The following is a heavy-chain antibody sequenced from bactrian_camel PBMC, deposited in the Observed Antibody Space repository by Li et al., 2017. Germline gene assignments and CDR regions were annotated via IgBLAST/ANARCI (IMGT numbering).Heavy chain of an antibody. V-gene: IGHV3S54*01. CDR3: AVDILAGVKSRCAAGASQVPSYGY. D-gene: IGHD1*01. CDR2: IYNGDFTT. J-gene: IGHJ4*01. CDR1: GSIYNDNC. Sequence: HVQLVESGGGSEQGGGSRRLSCTPSGSIYNDNCMGWFRQAPGKAREGVVTIYNGDFTTYYTDDVKGRFILSQDDSKNTVFLQMNNLKPEDTAVYYCAVDILAGVKSRCAAGASQVPSYGYWGQGTQVTVS.